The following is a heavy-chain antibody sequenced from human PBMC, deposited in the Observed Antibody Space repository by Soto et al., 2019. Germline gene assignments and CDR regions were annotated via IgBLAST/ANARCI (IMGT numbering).Heavy chain of an antibody. CDR3: ARGGTYGDYFDY. J-gene: IGHJ4*02. CDR1: GGSISSYY. Sequence: SETLSLTCTVSGGSISSYYWTWIRQSPGKGLEWIGYIYYTGSTKYSPSLKSRVTISLGTSRNQFSLNLSSVTAADTAVYFCARGGTYGDYFDYWGQGTLVTVYS. D-gene: IGHD4-17*01. CDR2: IYYTGST. V-gene: IGHV4-59*01.